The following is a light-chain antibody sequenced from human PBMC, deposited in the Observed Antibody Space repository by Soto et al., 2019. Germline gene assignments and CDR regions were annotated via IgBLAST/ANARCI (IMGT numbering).Light chain of an antibody. Sequence: EILMTHSPPTLSVSPGERATLSCRASQSLNRNLAWYQQKPGKAPRLIIYGASTRASGIPARFSGSGSGTEFTLTISSLQSEDFALYYCQHYNDWPPAFTFGPGTKVDL. CDR3: QHYNDWPPAFT. CDR1: QSLNRN. V-gene: IGKV3D-15*01. CDR2: GAS. J-gene: IGKJ3*01.